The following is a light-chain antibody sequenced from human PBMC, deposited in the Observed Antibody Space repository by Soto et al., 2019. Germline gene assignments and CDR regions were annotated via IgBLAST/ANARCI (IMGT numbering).Light chain of an antibody. CDR2: EVN. J-gene: IGLJ1*01. CDR3: SSYAGSSNV. Sequence: QSALTQPPSASGSPGQSVAIYCTGTSSDVGGYNYVSWYQQHPGKAPKLMIYEVNKRPSGVPDLFSGSKSGNTASLTVSGLQAEDEADYYCSSYAGSSNVFGTGTKGTVL. V-gene: IGLV2-8*01. CDR1: SSDVGGYNY.